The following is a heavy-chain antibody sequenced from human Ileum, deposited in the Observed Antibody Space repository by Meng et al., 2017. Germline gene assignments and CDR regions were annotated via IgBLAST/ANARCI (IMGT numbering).Heavy chain of an antibody. CDR1: GFPFSSHI. D-gene: IGHD2-15*01. CDR2: ISSGSDYV. V-gene: IGHV3-21*04. CDR3: ARHLGYCSGGSCHQ. Sequence: EVQLVESGGGLVKPGGSLRLSCAAYGFPFSSHIMNWIRQASGKSLEWVSFISSGSDYVYYGDSVRGRFTVSRDNAKNALYLQMDSLRVEDTALYFCARHLGYCSGGSCHQWGQGTLVTVSS. J-gene: IGHJ4*02.